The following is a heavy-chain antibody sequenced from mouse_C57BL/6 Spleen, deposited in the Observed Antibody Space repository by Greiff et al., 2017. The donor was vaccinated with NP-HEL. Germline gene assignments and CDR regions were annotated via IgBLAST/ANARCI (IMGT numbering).Heavy chain of an antibody. D-gene: IGHD1-1*01. CDR3: ARSYYGSPFFAY. CDR1: GYTFTSYW. Sequence: VQLQQPGAELVKPGASVKMSCKASGYTFTSYWITWVKQRPGQGLEWIGDIYPGSGSTNYNEKFKSKATLTVDTSSSTAYMQLSSLTSEDSAVYYCARSYYGSPFFAYWGQGTLVTVSA. J-gene: IGHJ3*01. V-gene: IGHV1-55*01. CDR2: IYPGSGST.